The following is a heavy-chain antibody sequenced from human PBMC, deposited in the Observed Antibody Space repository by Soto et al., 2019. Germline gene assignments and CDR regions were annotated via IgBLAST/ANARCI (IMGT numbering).Heavy chain of an antibody. J-gene: IGHJ4*02. D-gene: IGHD4-17*01. CDR3: ARVTTVTSFFGY. CDR1: GFMFSAYW. V-gene: IGHV3-7*01. Sequence: PGGSLRLSCAASGFMFSAYWMSWVRQAPGKGLEWVANIHGDGGKIYYADSVKGRFTIPRDNSKNTLYLQMNSLRAEDTAVYYCARVTTVTSFFGYWGQGTLVTVSS. CDR2: IHGDGGKI.